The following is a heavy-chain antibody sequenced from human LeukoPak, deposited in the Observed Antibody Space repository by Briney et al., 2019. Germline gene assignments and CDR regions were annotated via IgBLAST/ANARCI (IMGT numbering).Heavy chain of an antibody. CDR3: ARVATIFGVVNRGIFDY. Sequence: PGGSLRLSCAASGFTFSSYGMHWVRQAPGKGLEWVAVIWYDGSNKYYADSVKGRFTISRDNSKNTLYLQMNSLRAEDAAVYYCARVATIFGVVNRGIFDYWGQGTLVTVSS. CDR2: IWYDGSNK. J-gene: IGHJ4*02. D-gene: IGHD3-3*01. CDR1: GFTFSSYG. V-gene: IGHV3-33*01.